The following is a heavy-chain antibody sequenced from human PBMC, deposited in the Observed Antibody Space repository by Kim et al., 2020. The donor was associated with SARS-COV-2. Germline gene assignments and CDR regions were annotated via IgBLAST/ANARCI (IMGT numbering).Heavy chain of an antibody. V-gene: IGHV3-48*03. D-gene: IGHD3-10*01. CDR3: ARSITMVRGVIPYYYGMDV. CDR2: ISSSGSTI. J-gene: IGHJ6*02. Sequence: GGSLRLSCAASGFTFSSYEMNWVRQAPGKGLEWVSYISSSGSTIYYADSVKGRFTISRDNAKNSLYLQMNSLRADDTAVYYCARSITMVRGVIPYYYGMDVWGQGTTVTVSS. CDR1: GFTFSSYE.